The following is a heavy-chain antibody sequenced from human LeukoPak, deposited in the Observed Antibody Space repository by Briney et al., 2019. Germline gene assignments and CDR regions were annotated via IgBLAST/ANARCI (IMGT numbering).Heavy chain of an antibody. CDR1: GFTFSSYW. D-gene: IGHD5-12*01. CDR2: IKQDGSEK. V-gene: IGHV3-7*01. CDR3: AREGGSGYDSSNWFDP. J-gene: IGHJ5*02. Sequence: PGGSLRLSCAASGFTFSSYWMSWVRQAPGKGLEWVANIKQDGSEKYYVDSVKGRFTISRDNAKNSLYLQMNSLRAEDTAVYYCAREGGSGYDSSNWFDPWGQGTLVTVSS.